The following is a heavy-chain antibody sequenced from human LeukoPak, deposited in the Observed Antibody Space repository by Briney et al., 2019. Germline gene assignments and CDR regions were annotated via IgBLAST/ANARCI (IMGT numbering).Heavy chain of an antibody. CDR2: ISWNSGSI. CDR3: AKGGGDY. V-gene: IGHV3-9*01. D-gene: IGHD3-16*01. CDR1: GFTFDGYA. J-gene: IGHJ4*02. Sequence: GRSLRLSCAASGFTFDGYAMHWVRQAPGKGLEWVSGISWNSGSIGYADSVKGRFTISRDNAKNSLYLQMNSLRAEDTALYYCAKGGGDYWGQGTLVTVSS.